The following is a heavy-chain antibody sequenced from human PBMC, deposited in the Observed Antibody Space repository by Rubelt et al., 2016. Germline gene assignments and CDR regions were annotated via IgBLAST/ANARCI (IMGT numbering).Heavy chain of an antibody. J-gene: IGHJ5*02. CDR3: TPQNRGGHDYGDYRWFDP. CDR1: GFTFSSYA. CDR2: TSGSGGTT. Sequence: GSLRLSCVASGFTFSSYAMSWVRQAPGKGLEWVSATSGSGGTTYYADSVKGRFTIPRDNAKNSLYLQMNSLRAEDTAVYYCTPQNRGGHDYGDYRWFDPWGQGTLVTVSS. D-gene: IGHD4-17*01. V-gene: IGHV3-23*01.